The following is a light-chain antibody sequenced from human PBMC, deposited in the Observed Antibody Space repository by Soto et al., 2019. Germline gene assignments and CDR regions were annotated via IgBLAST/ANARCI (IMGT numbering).Light chain of an antibody. CDR3: QVWDPSSFHRV. CDR1: RIGGRS. J-gene: IGLJ1*01. V-gene: IGLV3-21*02. CDR2: DGG. Sequence: SYELTQPPSVSVAPGQTARISCGGIRIGGRSVHWYQQKPGQAPVLVVYDGGDRPSGIPERFSGSNSEKTATLTISRVEAGDEADYYCQVWDPSSFHRVFGSGTKLTVL.